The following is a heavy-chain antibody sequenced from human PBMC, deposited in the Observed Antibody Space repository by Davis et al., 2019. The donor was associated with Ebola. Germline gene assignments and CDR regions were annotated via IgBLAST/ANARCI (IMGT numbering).Heavy chain of an antibody. D-gene: IGHD3-10*01. V-gene: IGHV4-39*01. CDR3: ARALAPVTSYLVSTMVRLGNWFDP. J-gene: IGHJ5*02. CDR1: GGSISSSSYY. CDR2: IYYSGST. Sequence: MPSETLSLTCTVSGGSISSSSYYWGWIRQPPGKGLEWIGSIYYSGSTYYNPSLKSRVTISVDTSKNQFSLKLSSVTAADTAVYYCARALAPVTSYLVSTMVRLGNWFDPWGQGTLVTVSS.